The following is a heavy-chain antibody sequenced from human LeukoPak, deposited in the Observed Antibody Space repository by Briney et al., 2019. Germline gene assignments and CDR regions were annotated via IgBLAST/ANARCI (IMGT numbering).Heavy chain of an antibody. CDR3: ARSYCSSTSCYALFDY. D-gene: IGHD2-2*01. Sequence: PVASVKVSCKASGYTFTSYYMHWVRQAPGQGLEWMGGIIPIFGTANYAQKFQGRVTITADKSTSTAYMELSSLRSEDTAVYYCARSYCSSTSCYALFDYWGQGTLVTVSS. V-gene: IGHV1-69*06. CDR2: IIPIFGTA. CDR1: GYTFTSYY. J-gene: IGHJ4*02.